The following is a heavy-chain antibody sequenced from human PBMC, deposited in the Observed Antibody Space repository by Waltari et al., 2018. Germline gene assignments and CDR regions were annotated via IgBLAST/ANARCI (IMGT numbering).Heavy chain of an antibody. V-gene: IGHV1-46*01. CDR2: INPSGGST. D-gene: IGHD6-6*01. CDR3: ARDPEYGSIATKGFDY. Sequence: QVQLVQSGAEVKKPGASVKVSCKASGYTFTSYYMHWVRQATGQGLEWMGIINPSGGSTSYAQKFQGRVTMTRDTSTSTVYMELSSLRSEDTAVYYCARDPEYGSIATKGFDYWGQGTLVTVSS. CDR1: GYTFTSYY. J-gene: IGHJ4*02.